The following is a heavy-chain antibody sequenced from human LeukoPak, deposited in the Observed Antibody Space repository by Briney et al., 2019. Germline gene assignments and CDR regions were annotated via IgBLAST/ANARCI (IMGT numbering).Heavy chain of an antibody. CDR2: INSDGSST. Sequence: GGSLRLSCAASGFTFSTYWMHWVRQAPGKGLVWVSRINSDGSSTSYADSVKGRFTISRDNAKNTLYLQMNSLRAEDTAVYYCAREAWELQHDYWGQGTLVTVSS. CDR3: AREAWELQHDY. V-gene: IGHV3-74*01. D-gene: IGHD1-26*01. CDR1: GFTFSTYW. J-gene: IGHJ4*02.